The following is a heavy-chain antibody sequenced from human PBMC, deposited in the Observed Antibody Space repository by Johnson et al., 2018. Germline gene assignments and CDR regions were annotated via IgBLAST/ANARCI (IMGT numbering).Heavy chain of an antibody. J-gene: IGHJ3*02. Sequence: VRLVQSGGGVVQPGRSLRLSCAASGFTFSSYAMHWVRQDPGKGLEWVSGISWNSGSIGYADSVKGRFNISRDNAKNSLYLKMNSLRAEETALCYCAKDRGHTTGAFDIWGQGTMVTVSS. CDR1: GFTFSSYA. V-gene: IGHV3-9*01. D-gene: IGHD1-26*01. CDR3: AKDRGHTTGAFDI. CDR2: ISWNSGSI.